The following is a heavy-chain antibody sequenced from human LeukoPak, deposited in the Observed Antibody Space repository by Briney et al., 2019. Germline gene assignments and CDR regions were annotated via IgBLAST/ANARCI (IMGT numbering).Heavy chain of an antibody. Sequence: GASVKVSCKASGYTFTSYGISWVRQAPGQGLEWTGWINPNSGDTKYAQQFQGRVTMTRDTSISTAYMELSRLRSDDTAVYYCARLFEYSSSSDNYWGQGTLVTVSS. CDR2: INPNSGDT. V-gene: IGHV1-2*02. D-gene: IGHD6-6*01. CDR3: ARLFEYSSSSDNY. J-gene: IGHJ4*02. CDR1: GYTFTSYG.